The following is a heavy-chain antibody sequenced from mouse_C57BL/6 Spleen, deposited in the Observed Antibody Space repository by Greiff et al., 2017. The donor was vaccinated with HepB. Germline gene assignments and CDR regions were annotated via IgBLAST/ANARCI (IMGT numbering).Heavy chain of an antibody. V-gene: IGHV5-17*01. Sequence: EVKLMESGGGLVKPGGSLKLSCAASGFTFSDYGMHWVRQAPEKGLEWVAYISSGSSTIYYADTVKGRFTISRDNAKNTLFLQMTSLRSEDTAMYYCARPGGLPYYFDYWGQGTTLTVSS. D-gene: IGHD2-4*01. CDR3: ARPGGLPYYFDY. CDR2: ISSGSSTI. J-gene: IGHJ2*01. CDR1: GFTFSDYG.